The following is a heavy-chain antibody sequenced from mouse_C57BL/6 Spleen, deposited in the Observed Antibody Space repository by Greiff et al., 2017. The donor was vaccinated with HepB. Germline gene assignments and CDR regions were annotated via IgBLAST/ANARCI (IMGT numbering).Heavy chain of an antibody. D-gene: IGHD1-1*01. V-gene: IGHV1-26*01. J-gene: IGHJ4*01. Sequence: EVQLQQSGPELVKPGASVKISCKASGYTFTDYYMNWVKQSHGKSLEWIGDINPNNGGTSYNQKFKGKATLTVDKSSSTAYMELRSLTSEDSAVYYCASPLGYGRAMDYWGQGTSVTVSS. CDR2: INPNNGGT. CDR3: ASPLGYGRAMDY. CDR1: GYTFTDYY.